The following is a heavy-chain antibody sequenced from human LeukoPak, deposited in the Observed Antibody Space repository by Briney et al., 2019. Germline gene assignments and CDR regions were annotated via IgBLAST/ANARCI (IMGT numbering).Heavy chain of an antibody. Sequence: SETLSLTCAVYVGSFSGYYWTWIRQPPGKGLEWIGEINHSGSTNYNPSLKSRVTISVVTSKNQFSLKVSSVTAADTAVYYCARGIRYFDWLLYGAWFDPWGQGTLVTVSS. D-gene: IGHD3-9*01. CDR1: VGSFSGYY. CDR2: INHSGST. CDR3: ARGIRYFDWLLYGAWFDP. V-gene: IGHV4-34*01. J-gene: IGHJ5*02.